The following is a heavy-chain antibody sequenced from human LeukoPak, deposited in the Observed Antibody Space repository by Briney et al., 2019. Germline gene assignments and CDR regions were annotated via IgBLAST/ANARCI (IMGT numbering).Heavy chain of an antibody. CDR1: GFTFSSHA. CDR3: AKRAYSDSSGYLGSIDY. J-gene: IGHJ4*02. CDR2: VSGGGGST. V-gene: IGHV3-23*01. D-gene: IGHD3-22*01. Sequence: GGSLRLSCAASGFTFSSHAMNWVRQAPGKGLEWVSAVSGGGGSTYYADSVRGRFTISRDNSKNTIYLQMNSLRAEDTAVYFCAKRAYSDSSGYLGSIDYWGQGTQVTVST.